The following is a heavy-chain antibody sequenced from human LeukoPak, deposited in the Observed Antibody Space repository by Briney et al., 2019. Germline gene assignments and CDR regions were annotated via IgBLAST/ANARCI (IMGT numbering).Heavy chain of an antibody. Sequence: SETLSLTCTVSGGSISSYYWSWIRQPPGKGLEWIGYIYYSGSTNYNPSLKSRVTISVDTSKNQFSLKLSSVTAADTAVYYRARAGNYGLGFFDYWGQGTLVTVSS. CDR2: IYYSGST. V-gene: IGHV4-59*01. J-gene: IGHJ4*02. D-gene: IGHD1-7*01. CDR1: GGSISSYY. CDR3: ARAGNYGLGFFDY.